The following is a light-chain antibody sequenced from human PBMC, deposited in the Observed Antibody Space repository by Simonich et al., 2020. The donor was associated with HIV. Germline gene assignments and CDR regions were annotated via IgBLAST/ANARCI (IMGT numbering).Light chain of an antibody. V-gene: IGLV2-14*01. Sequence: QSALTQPASVSGSPGQSLTISCTGTSSDVGVYNYVSWYQQHPGKAPKLIIYDVSLRPSGVSNRFSGSKSGNTASLTISGLQAEDEADYYCSSYTSSSTLVFGGGTKLTVL. J-gene: IGLJ3*02. CDR2: DVS. CDR3: SSYTSSSTLV. CDR1: SSDVGVYNY.